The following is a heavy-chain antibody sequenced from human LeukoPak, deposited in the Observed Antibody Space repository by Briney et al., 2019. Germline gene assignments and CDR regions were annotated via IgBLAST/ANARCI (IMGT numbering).Heavy chain of an antibody. J-gene: IGHJ4*02. V-gene: IGHV4-39*01. CDR1: GGSISGSSYY. CDR3: ARSFGSGSYFDY. CDR2: IYRDGST. Sequence: PSETLSLTCTVSGGSISGSSYYWGWIRQPPGKGLEWIGSIYRDGSTYYNPSLKSRVTISVDTSKNQFSLKLSSVTAADTAVYYCARSFGSGSYFDYWGQGTLVTVSS. D-gene: IGHD3-10*01.